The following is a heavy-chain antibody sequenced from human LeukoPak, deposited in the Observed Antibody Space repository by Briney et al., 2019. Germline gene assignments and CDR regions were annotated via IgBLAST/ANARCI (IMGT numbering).Heavy chain of an antibody. D-gene: IGHD3-3*01. Sequence: SETLSLTCAGYGGSFSGYYWSWIRQPPGKGLEWIGELNHSGSTNYNPSLKSRVTISVDTSKNQFSLKLSSVTAEDTAVYYCARGTTTIFGVVIPRKYNWFDPWGQGTLVTVSS. CDR2: LNHSGST. CDR3: ARGTTTIFGVVIPRKYNWFDP. V-gene: IGHV4-34*01. J-gene: IGHJ5*02. CDR1: GGSFSGYY.